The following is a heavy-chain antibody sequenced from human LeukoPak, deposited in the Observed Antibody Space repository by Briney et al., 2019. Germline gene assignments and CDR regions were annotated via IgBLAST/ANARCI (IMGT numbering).Heavy chain of an antibody. Sequence: GGSLGLSCTASGFSFSTYAMNWVRQAPGKGLEWVSVIFGNGGGRDYADSVKGRCTISRDNSKSTLYLQMNSLRAEDTDVYYCAKDRTPDGRYEVDYWGRGTLVTVSS. V-gene: IGHV3-23*01. D-gene: IGHD3-16*02. J-gene: IGHJ4*02. CDR1: GFSFSTYA. CDR2: IFGNGGGR. CDR3: AKDRTPDGRYEVDY.